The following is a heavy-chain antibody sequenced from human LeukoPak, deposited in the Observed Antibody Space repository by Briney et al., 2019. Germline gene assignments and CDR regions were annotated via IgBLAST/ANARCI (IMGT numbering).Heavy chain of an antibody. CDR1: GYSFTSYW. CDR3: ARLAYYYGSGTFYYMDV. V-gene: IGHV5-51*01. Sequence: GESLKISCKGSGYSFTSYWIGWVRQMPGKGLEWMGIIYPGGSDTRYSPSFQGQVTISADKSISTAYLQWSSLKASDTAMYYCARLAYYYGSGTFYYMDVWGKGTTVTVSS. D-gene: IGHD3-10*01. CDR2: IYPGGSDT. J-gene: IGHJ6*03.